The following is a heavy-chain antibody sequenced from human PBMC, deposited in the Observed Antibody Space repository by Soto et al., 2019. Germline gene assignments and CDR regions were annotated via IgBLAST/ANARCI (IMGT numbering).Heavy chain of an antibody. D-gene: IGHD6-13*01. CDR2: ISTYNGNT. Sequence: GASVKVSCKASGYTFTSYGISWVRQAPGQGLEWMGWISTYNGNTNYAQKLKGKITMTKDTSMSTAYMELRSLRSDDTAVYYCARDHEVNAIAAAGTYLTTNWFDPWGQGTLVTVSS. J-gene: IGHJ5*02. CDR3: ARDHEVNAIAAAGTYLTTNWFDP. CDR1: GYTFTSYG. V-gene: IGHV1-18*01.